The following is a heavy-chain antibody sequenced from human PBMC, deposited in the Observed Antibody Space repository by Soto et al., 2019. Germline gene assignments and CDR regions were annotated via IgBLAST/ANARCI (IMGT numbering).Heavy chain of an antibody. CDR1: GFTFISYA. J-gene: IGHJ6*02. CDR2: ISFDGSTE. V-gene: IGHV3-30-3*01. D-gene: IGHD3-10*01. CDR3: ARSRHGSGSYTHFYYGLDV. Sequence: QVQLVESGGGVVQPGRSLRLSCAASGFTFISYAMHWVRQAPGKGLEWVAVISFDGSTEYYADSVKGRFTISRDNSKNTAYLQMNSQRSEDTAVYYCARSRHGSGSYTHFYYGLDVWGQGTTVTVSS.